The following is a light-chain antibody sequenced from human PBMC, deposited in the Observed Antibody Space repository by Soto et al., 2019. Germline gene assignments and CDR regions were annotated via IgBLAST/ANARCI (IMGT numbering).Light chain of an antibody. CDR2: EVS. CDR3: TSYVGSNIWV. V-gene: IGLV2-8*01. J-gene: IGLJ3*02. CDR1: SSDVGAYKY. Sequence: QSALTQPPSASGSPGQSVTISCTGTSSDVGAYKYVSWYQQYPCKAPKLMIYEVSKRPSGVPDRFSGSKSGNPASLTVSGLQAEDEADYYCTSYVGSNIWVFGGGTQLTVL.